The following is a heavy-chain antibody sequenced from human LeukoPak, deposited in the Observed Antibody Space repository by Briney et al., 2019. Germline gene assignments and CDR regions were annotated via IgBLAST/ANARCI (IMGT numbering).Heavy chain of an antibody. V-gene: IGHV1-69*04. CDR3: ASRPVTEGYGMDV. D-gene: IGHD4-11*01. Sequence: SVKVSCKASGGTFSSYAISWVRQAPGQGLEWMGRIIPILGIANYAQKFQGRVTITADKSTSAAYMELSGLRSEDTAVYYCASRPVTEGYGMDVWGQGTTVTVSS. J-gene: IGHJ6*02. CDR1: GGTFSSYA. CDR2: IIPILGIA.